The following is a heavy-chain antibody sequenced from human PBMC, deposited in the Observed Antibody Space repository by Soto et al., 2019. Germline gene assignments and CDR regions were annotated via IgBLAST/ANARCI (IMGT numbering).Heavy chain of an antibody. V-gene: IGHV4-39*01. CDR3: ARSRDYYDSSDYSDY. D-gene: IGHD3-22*01. Sequence: KTSETLSLTCTVSGGSISSSSYYWGWIRQPPGKGLEWIGSIYYSGNTYYNPSLKSRVTISVDTSKNQFSLKLSSVTAADTAVYYCARSRDYYDSSDYSDYWGQGTLVTVSS. J-gene: IGHJ4*02. CDR2: IYYSGNT. CDR1: GGSISSSSYY.